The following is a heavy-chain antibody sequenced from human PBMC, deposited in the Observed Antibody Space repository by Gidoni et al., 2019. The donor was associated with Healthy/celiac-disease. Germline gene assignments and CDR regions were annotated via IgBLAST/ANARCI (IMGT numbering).Heavy chain of an antibody. V-gene: IGHV3-30-3*01. CDR3: ARDRSIAAAGTPLDNWFDP. J-gene: IGHJ5*02. Sequence: QVQLVESGGGGVPPGGSLRLSCAAAGFTFSTYAIHWVRQAPGKGLEWVAVISYDGSNKYYADSVKGRFTISRDNSKNTLYLQMNSLRAEDTAVYYCARDRSIAAAGTPLDNWFDPWGQGTLVTVSS. CDR2: ISYDGSNK. CDR1: GFTFSTYA. D-gene: IGHD6-13*01.